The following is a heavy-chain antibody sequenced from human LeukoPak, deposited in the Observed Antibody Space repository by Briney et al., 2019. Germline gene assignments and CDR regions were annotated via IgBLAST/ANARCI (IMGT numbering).Heavy chain of an antibody. V-gene: IGHV3-21*01. Sequence: GGSLRLSCAASGFTFSSYSMNWVRQAPGKGLEWVSSITGSSTYIHYADSVEGRFTISRDNAKNSLYLQMNSLRAEGTAAYYCARGFADFVWGSYPSSYWGQGILVTVSS. D-gene: IGHD3-16*02. CDR2: ITGSSTYI. CDR3: ARGFADFVWGSYPSSY. CDR1: GFTFSSYS. J-gene: IGHJ4*02.